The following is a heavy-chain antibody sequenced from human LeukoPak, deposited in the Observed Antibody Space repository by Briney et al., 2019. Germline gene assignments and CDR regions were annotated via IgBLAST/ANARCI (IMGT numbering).Heavy chain of an antibody. CDR3: ARDGIYQLGVGDY. V-gene: IGHV3-21*01. J-gene: IGHJ4*02. CDR2: ISSSSSYI. Sequence: GGSLRLSCAASGFTFSSYSMNWVRQAPGKGLEWVSSISSSSSYIYYADSVKGRFTISRDNAKNSLYLQMNSLRAEDTAVYYCARDGIYQLGVGDYWGQGTLVTVSS. CDR1: GFTFSSYS. D-gene: IGHD2-2*01.